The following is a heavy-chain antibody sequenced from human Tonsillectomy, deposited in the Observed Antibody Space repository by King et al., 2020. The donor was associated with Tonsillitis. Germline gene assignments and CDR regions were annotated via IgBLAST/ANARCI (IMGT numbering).Heavy chain of an antibody. Sequence: VQLVESGGGLVQPGGSLRLSCAASGFTFSSYWMSWVRQAPGKGLEWVANIKQDGSEKYYVDSVKGRFTISRDNAKNSLYLQMNSLRAEDTAVYYCARDRPYCSSTSCPTNNWFDPWGQGTLVTVSS. V-gene: IGHV3-7*01. CDR2: IKQDGSEK. CDR1: GFTFSSYW. J-gene: IGHJ5*02. D-gene: IGHD2-2*01. CDR3: ARDRPYCSSTSCPTNNWFDP.